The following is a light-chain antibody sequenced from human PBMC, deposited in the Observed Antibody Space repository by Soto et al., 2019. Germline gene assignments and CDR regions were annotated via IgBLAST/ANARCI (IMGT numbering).Light chain of an antibody. CDR3: QQSFRTPYT. CDR2: SAS. CDR1: ETINKN. J-gene: IGKJ5*01. Sequence: DIQMTQSPSSLSASVLEIVSISCRASETINKNLNWYQQKPGQAPNLLIYSASDFQSGVPSRFSGSGSGTEFTLTISGLQPEDFATYYCQQSFRTPYTFGQGTRLEIK. V-gene: IGKV1-39*01.